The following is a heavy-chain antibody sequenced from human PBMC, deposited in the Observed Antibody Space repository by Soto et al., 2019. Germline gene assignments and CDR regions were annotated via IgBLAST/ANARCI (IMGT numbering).Heavy chain of an antibody. J-gene: IGHJ3*02. Sequence: PGESLKISCMGSGYKVSTWHNFTSYWIAWVRQMPGEGLEWMGIIYPGDSDTRYSPSFQGQVTISADKSISTAYLQWSSLKASDTAMYYCARHPNDAFDIWGQGTMVTVSS. V-gene: IGHV5-51*01. CDR2: IYPGDSDT. CDR3: ARHPNDAFDI. CDR1: GYKVSTWHNFTSYW.